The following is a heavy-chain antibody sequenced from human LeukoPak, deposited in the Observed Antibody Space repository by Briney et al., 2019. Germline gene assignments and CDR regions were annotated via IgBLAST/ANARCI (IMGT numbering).Heavy chain of an antibody. CDR2: IYTSGST. Sequence: SETLSLTCTVSGGSISSYYWSWIRQPAGKGLEWIGRIYTSGSTNYNPSLKSRVTMSVDTSKNQFSLKLSSVTAADTAVYYCARVSRDGYNPLFDYWGQGTLVTVSS. D-gene: IGHD5-12*01. V-gene: IGHV4-4*07. CDR1: GGSISSYY. CDR3: ARVSRDGYNPLFDY. J-gene: IGHJ4*02.